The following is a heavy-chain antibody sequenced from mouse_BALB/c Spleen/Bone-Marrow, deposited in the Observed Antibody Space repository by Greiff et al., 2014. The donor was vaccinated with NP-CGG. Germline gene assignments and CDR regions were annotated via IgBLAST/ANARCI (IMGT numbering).Heavy chain of an antibody. J-gene: IGHJ4*01. D-gene: IGHD2-10*02. V-gene: IGHV1S126*01. CDR2: IYPSDSYT. CDR1: GYTFTSYW. Sequence: QVQLKQSGAELVRPGASVKVFCKASGYTFTSYWINWVKQRPGQGLEWIGNIYPSDSYTNYNQNFKDKATLTVDKSSSTAYTQLSSPTSEDSAVYYCTRQYGNYYAMDYWGQGTSVTVSS. CDR3: TRQYGNYYAMDY.